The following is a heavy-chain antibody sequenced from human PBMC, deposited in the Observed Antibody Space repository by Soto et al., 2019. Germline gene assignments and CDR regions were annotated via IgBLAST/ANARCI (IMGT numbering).Heavy chain of an antibody. CDR3: AKDSQFYYMDV. CDR2: ISWNSDVI. Sequence: EMLLVESGGGLAQSGRSLRLSCAASGFNINYYAMHWVRQAPGKGLEWVSGISWNSDVIGYADSVKGRFTISRDNAKNSLYLQMNSLRAEDTALYYCAKDSQFYYMDVWGQGTTVTVS. J-gene: IGHJ6*03. V-gene: IGHV3-9*01. CDR1: GFNINYYA.